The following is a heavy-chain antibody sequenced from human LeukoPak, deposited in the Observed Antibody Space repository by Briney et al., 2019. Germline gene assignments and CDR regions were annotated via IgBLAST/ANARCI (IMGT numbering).Heavy chain of an antibody. CDR1: GFTFSSYA. V-gene: IGHV3-23*01. CDR3: AKDHRSSGWPYYFDY. J-gene: IGHJ4*02. D-gene: IGHD6-19*01. CDR2: ISGSGGST. Sequence: GGSLRLSCAASGFTFSSYAMSWVRQAPGKGLEWVSAISGSGGSTYYADPVKGRFTISRDNSKNTLYLQMNSLRAEDTAVYYCAKDHRSSGWPYYFDYWGQGTLVTVSS.